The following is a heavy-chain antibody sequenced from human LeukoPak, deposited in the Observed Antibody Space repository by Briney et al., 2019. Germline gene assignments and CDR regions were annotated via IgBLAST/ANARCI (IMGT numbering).Heavy chain of an antibody. D-gene: IGHD1-26*01. J-gene: IGHJ4*02. CDR3: ARDSGNYWYFDY. V-gene: IGHV1-69*06. CDR2: IIPIFGTA. CDR1: GGTFIIYA. Sequence: GASVKVSCKASGGTFIIYAINWVRQAPGQGLEWMGGIIPIFGTANYAQKFQGRVTITADKSTSTAYMELSSLRSEDTAVYYCARDSGNYWYFDYWGQGTLVTVSS.